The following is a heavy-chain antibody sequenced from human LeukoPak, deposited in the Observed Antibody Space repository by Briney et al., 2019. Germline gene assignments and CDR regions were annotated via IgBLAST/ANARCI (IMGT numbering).Heavy chain of an antibody. CDR1: GFTFSSYA. D-gene: IGHD3-10*01. CDR3: ATTPLWFGELPDDY. Sequence: PGVSPRLSCAASGFTFSSYAMSWVRQVPGKGLEWVSAISGSGGSTYYADSVKGRFTISRDNSKNTLYLQMNSLRAEDTAVYYCATTPLWFGELPDDYWGQGTLVTVSS. CDR2: ISGSGGST. V-gene: IGHV3-23*01. J-gene: IGHJ4*02.